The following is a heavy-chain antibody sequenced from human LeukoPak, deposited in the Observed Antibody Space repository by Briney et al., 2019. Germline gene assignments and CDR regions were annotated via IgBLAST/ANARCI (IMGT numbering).Heavy chain of an antibody. D-gene: IGHD6-13*01. Sequence: GGSLRLSCAASGFTFSSYDMNWVRQAPGKGLEWVSSISTSSSYIYYADSVKGRFTISRDNAKNSLYLQMNSLRAEDTAVYYCARARIAAAGSHYWYFDLWGRGTLVTVSS. CDR3: ARARIAAAGSHYWYFDL. CDR1: GFTFSSYD. CDR2: ISTSSSYI. V-gene: IGHV3-21*01. J-gene: IGHJ2*01.